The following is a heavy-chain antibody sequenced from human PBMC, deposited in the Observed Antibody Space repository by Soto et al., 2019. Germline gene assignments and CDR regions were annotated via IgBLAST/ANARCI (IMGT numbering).Heavy chain of an antibody. Sequence: EVQLVESGGGLVKPGGSLRLSCVASGFTFSSHSMNWVRQAPGKGLEWVSYISSRNTYIYYADSVRGRFTISRDNAQNSLYLQMNSLRAEDTAIYYCAKDVGGYNYGSYYGMDVWGQGTTVTVSS. J-gene: IGHJ6*02. CDR1: GFTFSSHS. CDR3: AKDVGGYNYGSYYGMDV. CDR2: ISSRNTYI. D-gene: IGHD5-18*01. V-gene: IGHV3-21*01.